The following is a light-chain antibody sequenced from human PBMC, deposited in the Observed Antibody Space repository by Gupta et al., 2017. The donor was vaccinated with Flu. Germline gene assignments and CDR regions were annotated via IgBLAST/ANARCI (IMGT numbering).Light chain of an antibody. CDR3: GTWDSSLSASVV. CDR2: DNN. CDR1: SSNIGNNY. Sequence: QSVLTQPPSVSAAPGQKVTISCSGSSSNIGNNYVSWYQQLPGTTPKLLIYDNNKRPSGSPDRFSGSKSGTSATLGITGLQTGDEADYYCGTWDSSLSASVVFGGGTKLTVL. V-gene: IGLV1-51*01. J-gene: IGLJ2*01.